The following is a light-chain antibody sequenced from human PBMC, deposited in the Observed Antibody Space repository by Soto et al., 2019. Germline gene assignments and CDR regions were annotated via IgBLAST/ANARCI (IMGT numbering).Light chain of an antibody. CDR3: QQYGSSPPVT. CDR2: GES. Sequence: DIVMTQSPATLSLSPGDRATLSCRASQSVRSHLAWFPPTPGQPPRLLICGESTRATGVPARFSGSGSGTEFTLTISSLEPEDFSVYYCQQYGSSPPVTFGQGTKVDI. V-gene: IGKV3-15*01. CDR1: QSVRSH. J-gene: IGKJ1*01.